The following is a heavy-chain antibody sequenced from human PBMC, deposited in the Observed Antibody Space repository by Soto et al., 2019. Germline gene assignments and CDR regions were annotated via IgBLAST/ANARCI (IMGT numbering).Heavy chain of an antibody. Sequence: SVKVSCKASGGTFSSYAISWVRQSPGQGLEWMGGIIPIFGTANYAQKFQGRVTITADEYTSTAYMELSSPRSEDTAVYCCASTEAQAAIRRHGSYYYYGIDVWGQ. CDR1: GGTFSSYA. CDR3: ASTEAQAAIRRHGSYYYYGIDV. J-gene: IGHJ6*02. CDR2: IIPIFGTA. V-gene: IGHV1-69*13. D-gene: IGHD2-2*02.